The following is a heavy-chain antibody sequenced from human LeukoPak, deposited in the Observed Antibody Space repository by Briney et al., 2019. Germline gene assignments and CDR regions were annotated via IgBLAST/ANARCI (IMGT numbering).Heavy chain of an antibody. CDR2: IYPGDSDT. CDR1: GYSFTSYW. D-gene: IGHD2-15*01. CDR3: ARHPTSLLGYYYGMDV. J-gene: IGHJ6*02. V-gene: IGHV5-51*01. Sequence: GESLKLSCKGSGYSFTSYWIGWVRQMPGKGLEWMGIIYPGDSDTRYSPSFQGQVTISADKSISTAYLQWSSLKASDTAMYYCARHPTSLLGYYYGMDVWGQGTTVTVSS.